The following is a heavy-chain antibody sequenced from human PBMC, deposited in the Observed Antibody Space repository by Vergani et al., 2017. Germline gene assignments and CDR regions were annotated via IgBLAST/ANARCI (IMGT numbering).Heavy chain of an antibody. Sequence: QVQLVQSGAEVKKPGSSVKVSCKASGGTFSSYTISWVRQAPGQGLEWMGRIIPILGIANYAQKFQGRVTITADKSTSTAYMELSSLRSEDTAVYYCATDPWGYCSGGSCHSRDWYFDLWGRGTLVTVSS. CDR1: GGTFSSYT. V-gene: IGHV1-69*02. D-gene: IGHD2-15*01. CDR2: IIPILGIA. CDR3: ATDPWGYCSGGSCHSRDWYFDL. J-gene: IGHJ2*01.